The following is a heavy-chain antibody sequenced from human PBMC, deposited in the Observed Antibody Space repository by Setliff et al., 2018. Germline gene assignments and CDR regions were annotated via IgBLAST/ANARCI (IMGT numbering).Heavy chain of an antibody. V-gene: IGHV4-39*07. J-gene: IGHJ4*02. CDR2: IYDSGTT. D-gene: IGHD2-15*01. Sequence: PSETLSLTCTVSGGSMRSISYYWGWVRQPPGKGLEWIGTIYDSGTTYYNPSLKSRVTISVDTAKNQFSLELRAVTAADTALYYCARENGYCSGGARYFMVDYWGQGTLVTV. CDR1: GGSMRSISYY. CDR3: ARENGYCSGGARYFMVDY.